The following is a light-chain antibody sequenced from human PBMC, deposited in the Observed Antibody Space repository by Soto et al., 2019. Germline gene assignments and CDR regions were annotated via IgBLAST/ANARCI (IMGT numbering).Light chain of an antibody. J-gene: IGKJ2*01. Sequence: DIQVTQSPSSLSASVGDRVTITCQASQDISTYLNWYQQKPGKAPRLLIYDASSLETGVPSRFSGSGSETDFTFTISNLQPEDIATYHCQQYDSVPYTFGQGTKLEIK. CDR2: DAS. CDR1: QDISTY. CDR3: QQYDSVPYT. V-gene: IGKV1-33*01.